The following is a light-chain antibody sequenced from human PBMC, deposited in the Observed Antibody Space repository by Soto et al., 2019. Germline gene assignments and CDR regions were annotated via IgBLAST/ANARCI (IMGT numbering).Light chain of an antibody. V-gene: IGKV3-20*01. J-gene: IGKJ1*01. CDR3: QQYGSSPGT. CDR2: GES. CDR1: QSVSISY. Sequence: EIVLTQSPGTLSLSPGERATLSCMASQSVSISYLAWYKQKTGQDXRIIIHGESRRATGIQDRFSGSGSGTDFNLNISGLEPEDFAVYYCQQYGSSPGTFGQGTKVDIK.